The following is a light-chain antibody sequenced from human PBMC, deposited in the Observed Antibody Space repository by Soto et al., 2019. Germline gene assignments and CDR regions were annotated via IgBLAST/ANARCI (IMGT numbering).Light chain of an antibody. Sequence: QSVLTQPHSASGTPGQRVSISCSGSRSNIGRNYVYWYQQLPGTAPKLLIQRNNERPSGVPDRFSGSKSGTSVSLAISGLRSEDEATYYCAAWDDTLNGQVFGGGTKLTVL. CDR2: RNN. CDR1: RSNIGRNY. J-gene: IGLJ3*02. CDR3: AAWDDTLNGQV. V-gene: IGLV1-47*01.